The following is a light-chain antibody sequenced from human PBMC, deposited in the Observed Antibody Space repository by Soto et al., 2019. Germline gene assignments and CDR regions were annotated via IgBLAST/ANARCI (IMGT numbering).Light chain of an antibody. CDR3: QQSYSTLWT. V-gene: IGKV1-5*03. CDR2: KTS. CDR1: QSISSW. J-gene: IGKJ1*01. Sequence: DIQMTQSPSTLSASVGDRLTITCRASQSISSWLAWYQQTKGKAPKLLIYKTSNLESGVPSRFSGSGSGTDFTLPISSLQPEDFETYYCQQSYSTLWTFGQGTKVDIK.